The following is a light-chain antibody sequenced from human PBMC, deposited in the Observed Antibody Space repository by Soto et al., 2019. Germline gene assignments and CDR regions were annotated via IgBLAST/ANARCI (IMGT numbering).Light chain of an antibody. CDR3: QHYGTSAL. Sequence: EIVLTQSPGTLSLSPGERATLSCRASQSDSDMYLAWYQQKPGQAPRLLIYASNSATGIPDRFSGSGSGTDFTLTISRLEPEDFAVYYCQHYGTSALFGPGTKVEIK. CDR2: AS. CDR1: QSDSDMY. J-gene: IGKJ3*01. V-gene: IGKV3-20*01.